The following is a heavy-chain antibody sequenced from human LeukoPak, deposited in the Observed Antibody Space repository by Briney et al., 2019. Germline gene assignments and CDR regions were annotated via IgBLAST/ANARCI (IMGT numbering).Heavy chain of an antibody. CDR2: INHSGST. D-gene: IGHD3-22*01. J-gene: IGHJ4*02. Sequence: PSETLSLTCAVYGGSFSGYYWSWIRQPPGKGLEWIGEINHSGSTNYNPSLKSRVTISVDTSKNQFSLKLSSVTAADTAVYYCARGNRYYYDSSGYYFLDYWGQGTLVTVSS. V-gene: IGHV4-34*01. CDR1: GGSFSGYY. CDR3: ARGNRYYYDSSGYYFLDY.